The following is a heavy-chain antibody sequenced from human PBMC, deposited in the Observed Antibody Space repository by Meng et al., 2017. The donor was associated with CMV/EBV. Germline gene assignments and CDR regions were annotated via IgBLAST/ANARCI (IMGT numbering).Heavy chain of an antibody. Sequence: GESLKISCAASGFTFSSSSMNWVRQAPGKGLEWVSSISSSSSYIYYADSVKGRFTISRDNAKNSLYLQMNSLRAEDTAVYYCARRDCSSTSCYNSYYYYGMDVWGQGTTVTVSS. D-gene: IGHD2-2*02. J-gene: IGHJ6*02. V-gene: IGHV3-21*01. CDR1: GFTFSSSS. CDR3: ARRDCSSTSCYNSYYYYGMDV. CDR2: ISSSSSYI.